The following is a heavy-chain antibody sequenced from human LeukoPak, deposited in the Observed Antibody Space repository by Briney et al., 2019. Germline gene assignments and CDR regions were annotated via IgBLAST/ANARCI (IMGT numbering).Heavy chain of an antibody. Sequence: TGGSLRLSCAASGLTFSSHAMSWVRQAPGKGLEWVSGISASGGSTYYADSVKGRFTIARDNSKNTLYLQMNNLRAEDTAVYYCAKGYYESSGYTFDYWGQGTLVTVSS. D-gene: IGHD3-22*01. J-gene: IGHJ4*02. CDR1: GLTFSSHA. CDR3: AKGYYESSGYTFDY. CDR2: ISASGGST. V-gene: IGHV3-23*01.